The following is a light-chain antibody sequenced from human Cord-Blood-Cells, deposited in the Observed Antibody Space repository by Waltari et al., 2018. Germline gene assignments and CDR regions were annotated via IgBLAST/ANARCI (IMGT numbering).Light chain of an antibody. CDR3: QQSYSTPLT. V-gene: IGKV1-39*01. Sequence: DIQMTQSPSSLPASVGARVTITCRANQSISSYLNWYQQKPGKAPKLLIYAASSLQSGVPSRFSGSGSGTDFTLTISSLQPEDFATYYCQQSYSTPLTFGGGTKVEIK. J-gene: IGKJ4*01. CDR1: QSISSY. CDR2: AAS.